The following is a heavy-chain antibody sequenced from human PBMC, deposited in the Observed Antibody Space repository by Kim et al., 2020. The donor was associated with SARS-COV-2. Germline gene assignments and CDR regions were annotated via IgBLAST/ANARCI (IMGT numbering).Heavy chain of an antibody. J-gene: IGHJ4*02. CDR2: INYSGTT. V-gene: IGHV4-34*01. D-gene: IGHD5-18*01. Sequence: SETLSLTCGIFDGSLNGFYWNWIRQPPGKGLDWIGEINYSGTTNSNPSLKSRLTISVDTSKNQFSLSLSSVTAADTAVYYCARVVNSIQIGFDSWGQGTLVTVSS. CDR3: ARVVNSIQIGFDS. CDR1: DGSLNGFY.